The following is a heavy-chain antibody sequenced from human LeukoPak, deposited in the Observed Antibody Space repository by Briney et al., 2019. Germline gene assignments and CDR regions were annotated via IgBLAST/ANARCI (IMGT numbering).Heavy chain of an antibody. CDR3: AGQYRSSWPYYYYYYGMDV. J-gene: IGHJ6*02. CDR1: GYTFTGYY. CDR2: INPNSGGT. Sequence: ASVKVSCKASGYTFTGYYMHWVRQAPGQGLEWMGWINPNSGGTNYAQKFQGRVTMTRDTSISTAYMELSRLRSDDTAVYYCAGQYRSSWPYYYYYYGMDVWGQGTTVTVSS. D-gene: IGHD6-13*01. V-gene: IGHV1-2*02.